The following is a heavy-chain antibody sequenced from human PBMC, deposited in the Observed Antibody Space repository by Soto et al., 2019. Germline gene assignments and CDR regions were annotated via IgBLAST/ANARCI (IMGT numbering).Heavy chain of an antibody. CDR2: FDPEDGET. D-gene: IGHD2-2*01. CDR3: ATGRDLVVPAASFDY. Sequence: ASVKVSCKVSGYTLTELSMHWVRQAPGKGLEWMGGFDPEDGETIYAQKFQGRVTMTEDTSTDTAYMELSSLGSEDTAVYYCATGRDLVVPAASFDYWGQGTLVTVSS. J-gene: IGHJ4*02. V-gene: IGHV1-24*01. CDR1: GYTLTELS.